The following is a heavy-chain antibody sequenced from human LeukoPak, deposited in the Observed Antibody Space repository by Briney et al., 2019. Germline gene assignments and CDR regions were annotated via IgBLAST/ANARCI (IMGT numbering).Heavy chain of an antibody. J-gene: IGHJ4*02. CDR1: GYTFIAYY. D-gene: IGHD3-9*01. V-gene: IGHV1-2*06. CDR3: ARDLAYDMGY. CDR2: INPNSGGT. Sequence: ASVKVSCKASGYTFIAYYMHWVRQAPGQGLEWMGRINPNSGGTNYAQKLQGRVTMTTDTSTSTAYMELRSLRSDDTAVYYCARDLAYDMGYWGQGTLVTVSS.